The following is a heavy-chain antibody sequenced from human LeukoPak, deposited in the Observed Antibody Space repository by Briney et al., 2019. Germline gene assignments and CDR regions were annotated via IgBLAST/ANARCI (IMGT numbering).Heavy chain of an antibody. CDR3: ARDWSGYCSSTSCFHYYFDY. J-gene: IGHJ4*02. CDR2: IIPILGIA. D-gene: IGHD2-2*03. CDR1: GGTFSSYT. Sequence: SVKVSCKASGGTFSSYTISWVRQAPGQGLEWMGRIIPILGIANYAQKFQGRVTITADKSTSTAYMELSSLRSEHTAVYYCARDWSGYCSSTSCFHYYFDYWGQGTLVTVSS. V-gene: IGHV1-69*04.